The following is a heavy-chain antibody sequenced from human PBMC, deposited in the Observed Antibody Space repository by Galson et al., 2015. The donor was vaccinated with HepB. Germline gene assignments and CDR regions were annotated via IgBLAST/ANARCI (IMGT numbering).Heavy chain of an antibody. CDR3: ARGKVVRGNYYYAMDV. J-gene: IGHJ6*02. V-gene: IGHV4-59*08. D-gene: IGHD3-10*01. CDR1: GGSISSYY. CDR2: IYYSGST. Sequence: TLSLTCTVSGGSISSYYWSWIRQPPGKGLEWIGYIYYSGSTNYNPSLKSRVTISVDTSKNQFSLKLSSVTAADTAVYYCARGKVVRGNYYYAMDVWGQGTTVTVSS.